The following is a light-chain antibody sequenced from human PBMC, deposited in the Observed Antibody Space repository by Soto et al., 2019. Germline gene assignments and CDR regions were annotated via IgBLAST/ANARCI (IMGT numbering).Light chain of an antibody. J-gene: IGKJ4*01. Sequence: EVVLTQSPGTPSLSPGERASLSCRASQSISSNNLAWYQQKPGQSPRLLIYGASRRATGIPDRFRGSGSGTDFTLTISTLEPEDFAVYYCQQYGTSQGAFGGGTKVEIK. V-gene: IGKV3-20*01. CDR3: QQYGTSQGA. CDR2: GAS. CDR1: QSISSNN.